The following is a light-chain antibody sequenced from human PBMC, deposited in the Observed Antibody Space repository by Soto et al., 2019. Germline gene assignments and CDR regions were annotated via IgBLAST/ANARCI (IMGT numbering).Light chain of an antibody. CDR1: QSVSMH. J-gene: IGKJ5*01. V-gene: IGKV3-11*01. CDR3: QQRLSWPIT. Sequence: IVLTHSPATLSLSPWERATLSCRASQSVSMHLAWYQQKPGQAPRLLIYDASNRATGIPARFSGSGYGTDFTLSISSLEPEDFAVYYCQQRLSWPITFGQGTRLEIK. CDR2: DAS.